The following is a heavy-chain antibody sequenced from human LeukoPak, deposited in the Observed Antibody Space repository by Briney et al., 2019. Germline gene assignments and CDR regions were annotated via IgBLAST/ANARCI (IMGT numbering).Heavy chain of an antibody. Sequence: PSETLSLTCTVSGGSISSSSYCWGWIRQPPGKGLEWIGSIYYSGSTYYNPSLKSRVTISVDTSKNQFSLKLSSVTAADTAVYYCASIYDSSGYYEVYYYYYGMDVWGQGTTVTVSS. V-gene: IGHV4-39*01. CDR3: ASIYDSSGYYEVYYYYYGMDV. CDR1: GGSISSSSYC. J-gene: IGHJ6*02. CDR2: IYYSGST. D-gene: IGHD3-22*01.